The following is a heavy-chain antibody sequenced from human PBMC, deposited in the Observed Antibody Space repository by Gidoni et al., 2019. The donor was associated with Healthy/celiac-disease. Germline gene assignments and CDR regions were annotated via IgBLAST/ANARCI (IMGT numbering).Heavy chain of an antibody. CDR2: INPSSGGT. CDR1: GYTFTGYY. D-gene: IGHD6-13*01. Sequence: QVQLVQSGAEVKKHGASVKVSCKASGYTFTGYYMHWVRQAPGQGLEWMGWINPSSGGTNYAQKFQGWVTMTRDTSISTAYVEMSRLRSDDTAVYYCARGSAAAGQTNYYYYYMDVWGKGTTVTVSS. J-gene: IGHJ6*03. V-gene: IGHV1-2*04. CDR3: ARGSAAAGQTNYYYYYMDV.